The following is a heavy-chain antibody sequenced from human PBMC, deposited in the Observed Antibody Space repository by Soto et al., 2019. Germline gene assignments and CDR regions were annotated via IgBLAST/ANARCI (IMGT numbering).Heavy chain of an antibody. Sequence: GGSLRLSCAASGFTFSDYYMSWIRQAPGKGLEWVSYISSSGSTIYYADSVKGRFTISRDNAKNSLYLQMNSLRAEDTAVYYCASMLTMVRGASYYYYYYMDVWGKGTTVTVSS. CDR2: ISSSGSTI. CDR3: ASMLTMVRGASYYYYYYMDV. V-gene: IGHV3-11*01. CDR1: GFTFSDYY. D-gene: IGHD3-10*01. J-gene: IGHJ6*03.